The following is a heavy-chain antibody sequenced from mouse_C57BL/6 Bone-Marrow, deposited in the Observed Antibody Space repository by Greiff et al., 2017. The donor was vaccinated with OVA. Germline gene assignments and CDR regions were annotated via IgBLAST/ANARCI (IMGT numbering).Heavy chain of an antibody. Sequence: VQLQQSGGDLVKPGGSLKLSCAASGFTFSSYGMSWVRQTPDKRLEWVATISSGGSYTYYPDSVKGRFTISRDNAKNTLYLQMSSLKSEDTAMYYCARQWVPLDYWGQGTTLTVSS. CDR2: ISSGGSYT. CDR3: ARQWVPLDY. J-gene: IGHJ2*01. V-gene: IGHV5-6*01. CDR1: GFTFSSYG. D-gene: IGHD2-14*01.